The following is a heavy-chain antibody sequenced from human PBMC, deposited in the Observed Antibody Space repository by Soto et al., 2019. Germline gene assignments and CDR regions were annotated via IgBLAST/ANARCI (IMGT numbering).Heavy chain of an antibody. Sequence: EVQLVESGGGLVQPGGSLRLSCAVSGFTFSDHYMDWVRQAPGKGLEWVGRSRNKANSYTTEYAASVKGRFTISRYDSENSLYLQMDSLKTEDTAVYFCIRPMTGTTRGFDYWGQGTLVTVSS. CDR2: SRNKANSYTT. J-gene: IGHJ4*02. CDR1: GFTFSDHY. V-gene: IGHV3-72*01. D-gene: IGHD1-1*01. CDR3: IRPMTGTTRGFDY.